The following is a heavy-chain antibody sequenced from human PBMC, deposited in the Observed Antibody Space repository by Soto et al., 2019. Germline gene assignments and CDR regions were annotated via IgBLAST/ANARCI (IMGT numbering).Heavy chain of an antibody. CDR2: ISGSGGST. J-gene: IGHJ4*02. CDR1: EFTISSYA. D-gene: IGHD3-3*01. CDR3: ASFLYYDFWSGYYDLGSYFDY. Sequence: GGSMRLSCAASEFTISSYAMSRVSKALGKGLEWVSAISGSGGSTYYADSVKGRFTISRDNSKNTLYLQMNSLRAEDTAVYYCASFLYYDFWSGYYDLGSYFDYWGQGTLVTV. V-gene: IGHV3-23*01.